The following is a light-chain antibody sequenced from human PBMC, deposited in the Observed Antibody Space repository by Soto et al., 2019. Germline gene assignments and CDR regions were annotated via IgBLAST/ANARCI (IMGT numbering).Light chain of an antibody. CDR2: EVS. J-gene: IGLJ2*01. CDR3: CSYAGSGIVI. Sequence: HSALTQPASVSGSPEQSITISCTGTSSDVGSYNLVSWYQQHPGKVPKLMIYEVSKRPSGVSNRFSGSKFGNTASLTISGLQAEDEADYYCCSYAGSGIVIFGGGTKVTVL. V-gene: IGLV2-23*02. CDR1: SSDVGSYNL.